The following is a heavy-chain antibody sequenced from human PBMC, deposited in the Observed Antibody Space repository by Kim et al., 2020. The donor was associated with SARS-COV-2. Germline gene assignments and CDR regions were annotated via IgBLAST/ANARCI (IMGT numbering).Heavy chain of an antibody. J-gene: IGHJ6*03. CDR3: ARLRGTGTTRSHSYRYHMDV. D-gene: IGHD1-7*01. CDR2: IDWDDDR. V-gene: IGHV2-70*11. Sequence: SGPTLVNPTQTLTLTCTFSGFSLSTSGMCVSWIRQSPGKALEWLARIDWDDDRYYNTSLKTRLTISKDTSKNQVVLIMTNMDTVDTATYYCARLRGTGTTRSHSYRYHMDVCGKATLVTVSS. CDR1: GFSLSTSGMC.